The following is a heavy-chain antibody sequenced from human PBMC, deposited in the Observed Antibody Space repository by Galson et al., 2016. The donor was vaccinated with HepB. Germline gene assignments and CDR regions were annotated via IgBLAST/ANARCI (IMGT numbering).Heavy chain of an antibody. CDR1: GYTPSELA. J-gene: IGHJ4*02. D-gene: IGHD5-18*01. CDR2: VDPEDGET. Sequence: SVKVSCKVSGYTPSELAMHWVRQAPGKGLEWMGGVDPEDGETIYAQKFQGRVTMTEDTSTDTAYMELSSLRSEDTAVYYCAKRRRKGYNYGYDYWGQGTLVTVSS. V-gene: IGHV1-24*01. CDR3: AKRRRKGYNYGYDY.